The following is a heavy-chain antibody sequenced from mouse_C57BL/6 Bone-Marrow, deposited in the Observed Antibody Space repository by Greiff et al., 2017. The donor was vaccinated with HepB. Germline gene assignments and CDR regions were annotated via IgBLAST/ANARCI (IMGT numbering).Heavy chain of an antibody. Sequence: VQLKESGPELVKPGASVKISCKASGYSFTGYYMNWVKQSPEKSLEWIGEINPSTGGTTYNQKFKAKATLTVDKSSSTAYMQLKSLTSEDSAVYYCASGPYYYGSSFFAYWGQGTLVTVSA. V-gene: IGHV1-42*01. CDR1: GYSFTGYY. CDR2: INPSTGGT. D-gene: IGHD1-1*01. CDR3: ASGPYYYGSSFFAY. J-gene: IGHJ3*01.